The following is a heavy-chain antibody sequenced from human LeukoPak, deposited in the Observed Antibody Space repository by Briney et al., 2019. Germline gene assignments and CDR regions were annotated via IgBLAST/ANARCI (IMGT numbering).Heavy chain of an antibody. Sequence: GGTLRLSCAASGFTFSRNGMTWVRQAPGKGLEWVSAISGSGGSAYYADSVKGRFTISRDNSKNTLYLQMNSLRAEDTAVYYCAKDRRAGSYDYWGQGTLVTVSS. CDR1: GFTFSRNG. J-gene: IGHJ4*02. D-gene: IGHD3-10*01. V-gene: IGHV3-23*01. CDR2: ISGSGGSA. CDR3: AKDRRAGSYDY.